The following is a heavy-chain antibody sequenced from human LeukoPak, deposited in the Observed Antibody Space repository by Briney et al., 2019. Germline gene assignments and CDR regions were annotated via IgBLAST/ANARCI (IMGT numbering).Heavy chain of an antibody. V-gene: IGHV3-23*01. CDR3: AKGTVRGVIPTNFDY. J-gene: IGHJ4*02. CDR2: ISGSGGST. Sequence: GGSLRLSCAASGFTFSSYGMSWVRQAPGKGLEWVSAISGSGGSTYYADSVKGRFTISRDNSKNTLYLQMNSLRAEDTAVYYCAKGTVRGVIPTNFDYWGQGTLVTVSS. CDR1: GFTFSSYG. D-gene: IGHD3-10*01.